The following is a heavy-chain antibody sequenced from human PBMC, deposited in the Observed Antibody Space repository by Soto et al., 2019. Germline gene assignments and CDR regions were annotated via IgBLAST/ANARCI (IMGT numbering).Heavy chain of an antibody. CDR2: IYWDDDK. V-gene: IGHV2-5*02. CDR1: GFSLSTNGMG. D-gene: IGHD5-12*01. CDR3: ARLTRGVYDLDRLWEKFDY. J-gene: IGHJ4*02. Sequence: QITVKESGLTLVKPTETLTLTCTFSGFSLSTNGMGVGWIRQPPGKALEWLALIYWDDDKRYSPSLRSRLTIIKDTSKNQVDLTMTNMEPVDTATYYWARLTRGVYDLDRLWEKFDYWGQGTLVTVSS.